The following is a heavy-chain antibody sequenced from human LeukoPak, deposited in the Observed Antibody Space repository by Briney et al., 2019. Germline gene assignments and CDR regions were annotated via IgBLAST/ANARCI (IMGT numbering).Heavy chain of an antibody. Sequence: GGSLRLSCAASGFTFDDYAMHWVQQAPGKGLEWVSGISWNSGSIGYADSVKGRFTISRDNAKNPLYLQMNSLRAEDTALYYCAKDDLSGSYWTWGQGTLVTVSS. D-gene: IGHD1-26*01. CDR1: GFTFDDYA. V-gene: IGHV3-9*01. CDR3: AKDDLSGSYWT. CDR2: ISWNSGSI. J-gene: IGHJ5*02.